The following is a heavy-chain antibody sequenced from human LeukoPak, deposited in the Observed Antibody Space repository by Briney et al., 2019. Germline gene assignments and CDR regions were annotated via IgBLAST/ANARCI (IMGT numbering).Heavy chain of an antibody. CDR3: AKITKATTPNY. D-gene: IGHD3-10*01. CDR1: RFSFSLYN. J-gene: IGHJ4*02. CDR2: ITDSGRKT. V-gene: IGHV3-23*01. Sequence: GGSLRLSCAASRFSFSLYNMNWVRQASGKGLEWVSGITDSGRKTYYADSVKGRFSISRDNSRNTVYLQMSDLRAEDTAVYYCAKITKATTPNYWGQGTLVTVSS.